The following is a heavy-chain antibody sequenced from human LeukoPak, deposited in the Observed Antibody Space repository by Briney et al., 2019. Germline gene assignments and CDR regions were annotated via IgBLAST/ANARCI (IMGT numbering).Heavy chain of an antibody. V-gene: IGHV1-18*01. CDR3: ARVDYYDSSGYLRRGFDP. CDR2: ISAYNGNT. CDR1: GYTFTSYG. D-gene: IGHD3-22*01. Sequence: GASVKVSCKASGYTFTSYGIRWVRQAPGQGLEWMGWISAYNGNTNYAQKLQGRVTMTTDTSTSTAYMELRSLRSDDTAVYYCARVDYYDSSGYLRRGFDPWGQGTLVTVSS. J-gene: IGHJ5*02.